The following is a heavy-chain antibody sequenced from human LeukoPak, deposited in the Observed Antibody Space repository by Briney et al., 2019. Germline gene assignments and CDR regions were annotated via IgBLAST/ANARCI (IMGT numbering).Heavy chain of an antibody. J-gene: IGHJ4*02. Sequence: GGSLRLSCAASGFTFSSCWMSWVRQAPGKGLEWVANIKQDGSEKYYVDSVKGRFTISRDNAKNSLYLQMNSLRAEDTAVYYCARTVVATYDYWGQGTLVTVSS. CDR3: ARTVVATYDY. CDR1: GFTFSSCW. CDR2: IKQDGSEK. D-gene: IGHD5-12*01. V-gene: IGHV3-7*02.